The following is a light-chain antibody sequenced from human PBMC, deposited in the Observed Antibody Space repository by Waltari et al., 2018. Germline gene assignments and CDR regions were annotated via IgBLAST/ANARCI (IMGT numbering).Light chain of an antibody. CDR3: AAWDDSLRGAV. J-gene: IGLJ1*01. V-gene: IGLV1-47*01. CDR1: PPHLGSNS. CDR2: RNN. Sequence: QSVLTQPPSASGTPGQRVTLSCSGRPPHLGSNSVSWYQHLPGMAPKLLISRNNQRPSGVSDRFSASKSGTSASLAISGLRSDDEAEYYCAAWDDSLRGAVFGTGTKVSVL.